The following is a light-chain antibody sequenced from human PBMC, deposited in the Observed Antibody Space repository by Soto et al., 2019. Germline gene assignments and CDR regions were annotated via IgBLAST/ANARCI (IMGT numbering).Light chain of an antibody. CDR3: QQYGSSRIT. CDR1: QSVSSNY. J-gene: IGKJ5*01. V-gene: IGKV3-20*01. Sequence: EIVLTQSPGTLSLSPGERATFSCRASQSVSSNYLAWYQQKPGQAPRLLIYGASSRATGIPDRFSGSGSGTDFTLTISRLEPEDFAVYYCQQYGSSRITFGQGTRLEIK. CDR2: GAS.